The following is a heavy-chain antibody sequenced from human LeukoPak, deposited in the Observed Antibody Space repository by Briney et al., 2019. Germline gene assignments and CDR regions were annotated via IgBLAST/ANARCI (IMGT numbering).Heavy chain of an antibody. D-gene: IGHD3-10*01. CDR1: GYSISSNYY. Sequence: SETLSLTCAVSGYSISSNYYWGWIRQPPGKGLEWIGSISHSGSPYYNPSPKSRVTISVDTSKNQFSLRLNSVTAADTAVYYCARHHGGGSGSYYSYWGQGTLVTVSS. CDR2: ISHSGSP. CDR3: ARHHGGGSGSYYSY. J-gene: IGHJ4*02. V-gene: IGHV4-38-2*01.